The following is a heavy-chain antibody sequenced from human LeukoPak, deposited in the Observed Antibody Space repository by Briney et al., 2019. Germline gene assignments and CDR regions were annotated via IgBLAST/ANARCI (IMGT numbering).Heavy chain of an antibody. CDR2: IKSKTDGRTT. J-gene: IGHJ3*02. V-gene: IGHV3-15*01. CDR1: GFTFSNAW. CDR3: ASLLPPTPFDWHGNDAFDI. D-gene: IGHD3-9*01. Sequence: GGSLRLSCAASGFTFSNAWMSWVRQAPGKGLEWVGCIKSKTDGRTTDYAAPVKGRFTISRDNFKNTLYLQMNNLRAEDTAVYYCASLLPPTPFDWHGNDAFDIWGQGTMVTVSS.